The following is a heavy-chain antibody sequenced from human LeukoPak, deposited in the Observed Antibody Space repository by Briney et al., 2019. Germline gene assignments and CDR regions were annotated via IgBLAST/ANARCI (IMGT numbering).Heavy chain of an antibody. CDR1: GFTFSSYW. CDR2: ISPDGSTT. Sequence: GGPLRLSCAASGFTFSSYWMHWVRQAPGKGLVWVSRISPDGSTTGHADSVKGRFTTSRDNAKNTLFLQMNSLRAEDTAVYYCTRDFDFSSAIWGQGTLVTVSS. V-gene: IGHV3-74*01. D-gene: IGHD3-3*01. CDR3: TRDFDFSSAI. J-gene: IGHJ4*02.